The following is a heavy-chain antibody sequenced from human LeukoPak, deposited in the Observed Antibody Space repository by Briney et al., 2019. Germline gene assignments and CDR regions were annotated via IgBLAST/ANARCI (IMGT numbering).Heavy chain of an antibody. CDR3: AKGAADGMDV. CDR2: ISYDGSNK. J-gene: IGHJ6*02. Sequence: PGGSLRLSCAASGFTFSSYGMHWVRQAPGKGLEWVAVISYDGSNKYYADSVKGRFTISRDNSKNTLYLQMNSLRAEDTAVYCCAKGAADGMDVWGQGTTVTVSS. CDR1: GFTFSSYG. V-gene: IGHV3-30*18.